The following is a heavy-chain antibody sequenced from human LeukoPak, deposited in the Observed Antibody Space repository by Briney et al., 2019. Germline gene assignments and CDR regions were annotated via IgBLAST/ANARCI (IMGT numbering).Heavy chain of an antibody. CDR1: GFTVSDHY. CDR2: ISGSGGST. CDR3: AKCSYGSGSYFDWYFDL. Sequence: PGESLRLSCAASGFTVSDHYMNWVRQAPGKGLEWVSAISGSGGSTYYADSVKGRFTISRDNSKNTLYLQMNSLRAEDTAVYYCAKCSYGSGSYFDWYFDLWGRGTLVTVSS. V-gene: IGHV3-23*01. D-gene: IGHD3-10*01. J-gene: IGHJ2*01.